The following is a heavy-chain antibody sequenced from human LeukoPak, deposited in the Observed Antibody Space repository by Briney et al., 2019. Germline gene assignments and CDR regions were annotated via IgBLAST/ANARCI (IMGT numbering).Heavy chain of an antibody. J-gene: IGHJ6*03. Sequence: RPGGSLRLSCAGSGFTFSRYWMHWVRQAPGKGLVWVLRINPDGSPTTYADSVKGRFTISRDNAKNTLYLQMNSLRAEDTAVYYCARGPYFASSSGYYYYYMHVWGKGTTVTVSS. CDR1: GFTFSRYW. CDR3: ARGPYFASSSGYYYYYMHV. V-gene: IGHV3-74*01. D-gene: IGHD6-6*01. CDR2: INPDGSPT.